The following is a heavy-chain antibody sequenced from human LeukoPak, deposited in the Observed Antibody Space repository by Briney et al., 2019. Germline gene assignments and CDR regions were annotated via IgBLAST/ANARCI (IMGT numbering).Heavy chain of an antibody. J-gene: IGHJ4*02. CDR1: GGSISSYY. CDR2: IYYSGST. V-gene: IGHV4-59*12. D-gene: IGHD1-14*01. CDR3: ARDSGPPPFPYYFDY. Sequence: SETLSLTCTVSGGSISSYYWSWIRQPPGKGLEWIGYIYYSGSTYYNPSLKSRVTISVDTSKNQFSLKLSSVTAADTAVYYCARDSGPPPFPYYFDYWGQGTLVTVSS.